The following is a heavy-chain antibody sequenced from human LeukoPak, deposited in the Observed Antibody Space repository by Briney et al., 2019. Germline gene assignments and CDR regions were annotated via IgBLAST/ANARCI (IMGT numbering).Heavy chain of an antibody. CDR2: INAYNTNT. V-gene: IGHV1-18*01. CDR3: ATSDGTVTTFQY. J-gene: IGHJ4*02. Sequence: ASVKVSCKASGYTFTSFGISWVRQAPGQGLEWMGWINAYNTNTKSAQRLQGRVTMTTHTSASTAYMELGSLRSDDTAVYYCATSDGTVTTFQYWGQGTLVTVSS. CDR1: GYTFTSFG. D-gene: IGHD4-11*01.